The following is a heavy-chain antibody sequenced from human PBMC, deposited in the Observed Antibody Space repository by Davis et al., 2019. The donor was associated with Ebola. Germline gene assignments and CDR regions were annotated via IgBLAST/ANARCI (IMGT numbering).Heavy chain of an antibody. CDR3: ARTAGLNIVATINYFDY. D-gene: IGHD5-12*01. V-gene: IGHV5-51*01. Sequence: GESLKISCKGSGYSFTSYWIGWVRQMPGKCLEWMGIIYPGDSDTRYSPSFQGQVTISADKSISTAYLQWSSLKASDTAMYYCARTAGLNIVATINYFDYWGQGTLVTVSS. CDR2: IYPGDSDT. CDR1: GYSFTSYW. J-gene: IGHJ4*02.